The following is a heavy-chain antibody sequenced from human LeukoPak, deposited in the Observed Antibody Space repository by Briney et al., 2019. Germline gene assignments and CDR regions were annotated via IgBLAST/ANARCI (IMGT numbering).Heavy chain of an antibody. CDR2: INPNSGGT. CDR3: TRGSYYDSSGYSGVRLFDY. V-gene: IGHV1-2*02. Sequence: ASVKVSCKASGYTITDYYIHWVRQAPGQGLEWMGWINPNSGGTNYAQKFQGRVTMASDTSISTAYMELSRLRSDDTALYYCTRGSYYDSSGYSGVRLFDYWGQGTPVTVPS. CDR1: GYTITDYY. D-gene: IGHD3-22*01. J-gene: IGHJ4*02.